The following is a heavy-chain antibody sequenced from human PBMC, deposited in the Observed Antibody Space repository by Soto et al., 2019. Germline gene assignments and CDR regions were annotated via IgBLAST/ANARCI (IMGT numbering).Heavy chain of an antibody. CDR1: GFTVTDSY. CDR2: IYLSGST. CDR3: AREASGSGWWSQGSFES. D-gene: IGHD6-19*01. V-gene: IGHV3-66*01. J-gene: IGHJ4*02. Sequence: EVQLVESGGGLVQPGGSLRLACAGSGFTVTDSYMSWVRQAPGKGLEWVSSIYLSGSTYYADSVKGRITISRDISKNTVFLQMNSLRVEDTAVYYCAREASGSGWWSQGSFESWGQGTLVTVSP.